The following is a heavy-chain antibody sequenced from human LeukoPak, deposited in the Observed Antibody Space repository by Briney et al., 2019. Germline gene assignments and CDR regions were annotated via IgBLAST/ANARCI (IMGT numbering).Heavy chain of an antibody. Sequence: GGTLRLSCAASGFTFSSYGMHWVRQAAGKGLEWVAVISYDGSNKYYADSVKGRCAISRDNSKNTLYLQMNSLRAEDTAVYYCAKDEGSHYVWGSYREYYFDYWGQGTLVTVSS. V-gene: IGHV3-30*18. CDR2: ISYDGSNK. CDR3: AKDEGSHYVWGSYREYYFDY. D-gene: IGHD3-16*02. J-gene: IGHJ4*02. CDR1: GFTFSSYG.